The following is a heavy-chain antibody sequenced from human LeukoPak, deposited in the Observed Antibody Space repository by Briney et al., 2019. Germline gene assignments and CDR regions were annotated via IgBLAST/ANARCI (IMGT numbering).Heavy chain of an antibody. Sequence: ASVKVSCKASGYTFTSYYMHWVRQAPGQGLEWMGIINPSGGSTSYAQKFQGRVTMTRDTSTSTVYMELSSLRSEDTAVYYCARAPPLYSSGWPFDYWGQGTLVTVSS. CDR2: INPSGGST. J-gene: IGHJ4*02. CDR1: GYTFTSYY. D-gene: IGHD6-19*01. V-gene: IGHV1-46*01. CDR3: ARAPPLYSSGWPFDY.